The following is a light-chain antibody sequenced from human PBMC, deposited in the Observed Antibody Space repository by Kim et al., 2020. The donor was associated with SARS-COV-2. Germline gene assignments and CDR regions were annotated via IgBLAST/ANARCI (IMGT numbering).Light chain of an antibody. CDR2: AAS. CDR1: QGISSY. V-gene: IGKV1-8*01. J-gene: IGKJ1*01. Sequence: ASTGDRVTITCRASQGISSYLAWYQQKPGKAPKLLIYAASTLQSGVPSRFSGSGSGTDFTLTISCLQSEDFATYYCQQYYSYPRTFDQGTKVDIK. CDR3: QQYYSYPRT.